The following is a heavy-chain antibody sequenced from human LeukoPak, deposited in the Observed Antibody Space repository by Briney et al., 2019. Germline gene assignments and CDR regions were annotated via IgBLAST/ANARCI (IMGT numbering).Heavy chain of an antibody. CDR2: IYYSGRT. Sequence: SETLSLTCTVSGGSISSGDYYWSWIRQPPGKGLEWIGYIYYSGRTYYNPSLKSRVTISVDTSKNQFSLKLSSVTAADTAVYYCAREGMTIFGVVIPYFDYWGQGTLVTVSS. CDR3: AREGMTIFGVVIPYFDY. D-gene: IGHD3-3*01. CDR1: GGSISSGDYY. V-gene: IGHV4-30-4*01. J-gene: IGHJ4*02.